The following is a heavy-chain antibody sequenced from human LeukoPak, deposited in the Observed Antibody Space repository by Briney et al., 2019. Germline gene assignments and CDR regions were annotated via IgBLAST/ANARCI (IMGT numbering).Heavy chain of an antibody. CDR3: ARGGGNSGYYFDS. CDR1: GGSISSSSSY. V-gene: IGHV4-39*07. D-gene: IGHD4-23*01. J-gene: IGHJ4*02. CDR2: IYYSGST. Sequence: PSETLSLTCTVSGGSISSSSSYWGWIRQPPGKGLEWIGSIYYSGSTYYNPSLKSRVTISVETSKNQISLKLTSVTAADTAVYYCARGGGNSGYYFDSWGQGTLVTVSS.